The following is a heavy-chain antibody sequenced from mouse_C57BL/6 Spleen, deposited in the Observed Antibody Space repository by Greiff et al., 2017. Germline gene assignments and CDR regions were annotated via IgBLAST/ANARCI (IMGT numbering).Heavy chain of an antibody. D-gene: IGHD2-5*01. CDR3: ARKVYSNYDAMDY. CDR1: GYTFTSYW. J-gene: IGHJ4*01. CDR2: IDPSDSYT. V-gene: IGHV1-69*01. Sequence: VKLQQPGAELVMPGASVKLSCKASGYTFTSYWMHWVKQRPGQGLEWIGEIDPSDSYTNYNQKFKGKSTLTVDKSSSTAYMQLSSLTSEDSAVYYCARKVYSNYDAMDYWGQGTSVTVSS.